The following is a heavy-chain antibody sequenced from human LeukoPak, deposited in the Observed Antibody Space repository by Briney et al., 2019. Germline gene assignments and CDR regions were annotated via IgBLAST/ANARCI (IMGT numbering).Heavy chain of an antibody. V-gene: IGHV3-23*01. CDR1: GFTFSSYA. D-gene: IGHD1-1*01. CDR3: AKSRSGSANWALQIFDN. CDR2: ISGSGGST. J-gene: IGHJ4*02. Sequence: GGSLRLSCAASGFTFSSYAMSWVRQAPGKGLEWVSVISGSGGSTYYADSVKGRFTIFRDNSNNSLFVQMNSLRAEDTAVYFCAKSRSGSANWALQIFDNWGQGTLVTVSS.